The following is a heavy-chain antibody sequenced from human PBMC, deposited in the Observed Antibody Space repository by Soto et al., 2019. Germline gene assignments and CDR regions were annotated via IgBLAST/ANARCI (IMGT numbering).Heavy chain of an antibody. V-gene: IGHV4-59*01. CDR3: ARGFLVDYYYYMDV. Sequence: SETLSLTCTVSGGSISSYYWSWIRQPPGKGLEWIGYIYYSGSTNYNPSLKSRVTISVDTSKNQFSLKLSSVTAADTAVYYCARGFLVDYYYYMDVWGKGTTVTVSS. CDR1: GGSISSYY. CDR2: IYYSGST. J-gene: IGHJ6*03.